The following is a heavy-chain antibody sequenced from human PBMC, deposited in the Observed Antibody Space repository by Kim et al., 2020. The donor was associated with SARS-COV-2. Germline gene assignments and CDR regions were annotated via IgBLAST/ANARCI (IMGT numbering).Heavy chain of an antibody. CDR1: GGSISSYY. CDR3: ARVLLPKYYYYGMDV. V-gene: IGHV4-59*01. Sequence: SETLSLTCTVSGGSISSYYWSWIRQPPGKGLEWIGYIYYSGSTNYNPSLKSRVTISVDTSKNQFSLKLSSVTAADTAVYYCARVLLPKYYYYGMDVWGQGTTVTVSS. D-gene: IGHD2-15*01. CDR2: IYYSGST. J-gene: IGHJ6*02.